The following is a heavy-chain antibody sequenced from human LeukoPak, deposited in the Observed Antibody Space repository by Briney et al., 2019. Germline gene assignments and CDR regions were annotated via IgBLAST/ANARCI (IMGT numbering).Heavy chain of an antibody. CDR2: IYNSVDV. CDR3: ARSRNYDSTGYNPTYYFDS. V-gene: IGHV4-59*01. D-gene: IGHD3-22*01. Sequence: PSQTLSLTCTVSGGSIIGSYWTWIRQSPGGGLEYIGYIYNSVDVNYSPSLKSRVTISIDMSRSQSSLRLKSVTAADTAIYYCARSRNYDSTGYNPTYYFDSWGQGALVTVSS. CDR1: GGSIIGSY. J-gene: IGHJ4*02.